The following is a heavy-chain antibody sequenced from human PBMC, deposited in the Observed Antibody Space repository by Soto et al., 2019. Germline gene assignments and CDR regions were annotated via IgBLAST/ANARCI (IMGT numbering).Heavy chain of an antibody. CDR1: GFTLRSYH. D-gene: IGHD1-26*01. V-gene: IGHV3-23*01. CDR3: AKRELDDN. Sequence: VHLLESGGALVQPGGSLRLSCVASGFTLRSYHMSWVRQAPGKGLEWVSGISDSGARTDYADSVKGRFTVSRDNSKNTLYLQMNALRSEDTAIYFCAKRELDDNWGQGTLVTVSS. J-gene: IGHJ4*02. CDR2: ISDSGART.